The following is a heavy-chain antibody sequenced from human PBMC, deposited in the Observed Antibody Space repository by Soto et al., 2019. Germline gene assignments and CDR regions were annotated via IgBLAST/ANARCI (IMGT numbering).Heavy chain of an antibody. CDR1: GGSISSYY. Sequence: QVQLQESGPGLVKPSETLSLTCTVSGGSISSYYWSWIRQPPGKGLEWIGYIYYSGSTNYNPSLQCRVTIHVDTAKSQFSLKQSSVPAADTAVDYCARRSGPVFDYWGQGTLVTGYS. CDR3: ARRSGPVFDY. J-gene: IGHJ4*02. D-gene: IGHD1-26*01. CDR2: IYYSGST. V-gene: IGHV4-59*08.